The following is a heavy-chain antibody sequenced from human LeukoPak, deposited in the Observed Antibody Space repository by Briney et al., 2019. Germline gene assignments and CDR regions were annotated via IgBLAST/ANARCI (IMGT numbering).Heavy chain of an antibody. CDR3: ARGSSSY. D-gene: IGHD6-6*01. V-gene: IGHV1-2*06. J-gene: IGHJ4*02. Sequence: GASVKVSCKASGYTFTSYGISWVRQAPGQGLEWMGRINPNSGGTNYAQKFQGRVTMTRDTSISTAYMELSRLRSDDTAVYYCARGSSSYWGQGTLVTVSS. CDR1: GYTFTSYG. CDR2: INPNSGGT.